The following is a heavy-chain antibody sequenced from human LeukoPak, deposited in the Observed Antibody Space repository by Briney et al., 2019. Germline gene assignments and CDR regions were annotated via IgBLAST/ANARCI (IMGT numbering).Heavy chain of an antibody. Sequence: GSLGLSCAASGFPFNSNVMIWVRQAPGKGLEGVSSILASGGSTYYADSVKGRFTISRDNSKNSLYLQMNSLRAEDTAVYYCAKESSGGWYFDYWGQGTLVTVSS. CDR2: ILASGGST. D-gene: IGHD6-19*01. V-gene: IGHV3-23*01. CDR3: AKESSGGWYFDY. J-gene: IGHJ4*02. CDR1: GFPFNSNV.